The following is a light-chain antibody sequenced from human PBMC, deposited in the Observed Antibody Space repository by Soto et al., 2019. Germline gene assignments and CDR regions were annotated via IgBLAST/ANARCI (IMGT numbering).Light chain of an antibody. V-gene: IGKV3-20*01. CDR2: GAS. CDR3: QQYGSSPPIT. CDR1: QSVSSSY. Sequence: EIVLTQSPGTLSLSPGERATLSCRASQSVSSSYLAWYQQKPGQAPRLLIYGASSRATGIPDRFSGSGSGTYFTLIISRLEPEDFAVYYCQQYGSSPPITYGQGTRLEIK. J-gene: IGKJ5*01.